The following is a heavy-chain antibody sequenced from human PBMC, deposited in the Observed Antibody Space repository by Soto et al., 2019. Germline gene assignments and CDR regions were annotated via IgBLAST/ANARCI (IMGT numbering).Heavy chain of an antibody. V-gene: IGHV3-23*01. CDR2: ISGSGGST. CDR3: AKADLTGQYYYGMDV. CDR1: GFTFSSYA. Sequence: GGSLRHSCAASGFTFSSYAMSWVRQAPGKGLEWVSAISGSGGSTYYADSVKGRFTISRDNSKNTLYLQMNSLRAEDTAVYYCAKADLTGQYYYGMDVWGQGTTVTVSS. D-gene: IGHD7-27*01. J-gene: IGHJ6*02.